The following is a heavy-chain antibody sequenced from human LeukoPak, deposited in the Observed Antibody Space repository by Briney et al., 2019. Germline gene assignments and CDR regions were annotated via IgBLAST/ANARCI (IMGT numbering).Heavy chain of an antibody. CDR1: GYTFTSYY. CDR2: INPSGGST. J-gene: IGHJ4*02. V-gene: IGHV1-46*01. CDR3: ATAPLYSSSWYFRGYFDD. D-gene: IGHD6-13*01. Sequence: GASVKVSCKASGYTFTSYYMHWVRQAPGQGLEWMGIINPSGGSTSYAQKFQGRVTMTRGTSTSTVYMELNSLRTEDTAVYYCATAPLYSSSWYFRGYFDDWGQGTLVTVSS.